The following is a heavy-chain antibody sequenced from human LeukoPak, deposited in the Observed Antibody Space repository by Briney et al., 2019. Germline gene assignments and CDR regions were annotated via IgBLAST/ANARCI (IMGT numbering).Heavy chain of an antibody. CDR3: ANDFWSGYYLDY. V-gene: IGHV3-74*01. D-gene: IGHD3-3*01. CDR2: INSDGRST. J-gene: IGHJ4*02. CDR1: GFTFSISW. Sequence: GGSLRLSCAASGFTFSISWMHWVRQAPGKGLAWVSHINSDGRSTDYADSVRGRFTISRDNSKNTLYLQMNSLRAEDTAVYYCANDFWSGYYLDYWGQGTLVTVSS.